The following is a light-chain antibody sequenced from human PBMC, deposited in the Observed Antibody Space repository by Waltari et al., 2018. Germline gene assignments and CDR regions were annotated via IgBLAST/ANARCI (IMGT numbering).Light chain of an antibody. J-gene: IGKJ3*01. CDR1: QSILYSANNENY. CDR2: LES. CDR3: QQYYSTPHFT. Sequence: DIVMTQSPDSLAVSLGERATINCKSRQSILYSANNENYLAWYQQKPGQPPTLLIYLESTRGSGVPVRFSGSGCGTDFALTITSLQAEDVAVYYCQQYYSTPHFTFGPGTKVDIK. V-gene: IGKV4-1*01.